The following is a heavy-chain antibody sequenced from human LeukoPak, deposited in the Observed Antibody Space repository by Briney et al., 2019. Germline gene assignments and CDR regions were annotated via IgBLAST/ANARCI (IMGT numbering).Heavy chain of an antibody. D-gene: IGHD3-10*01. Sequence: GGSLRLSCAASGFTFSNYAMHWVRQASGKGLEWVAFIRYDGSNKYYADSVKGRFTISRDNSKNTLYLQMNSLRAEDAAVYYCAKDTRGDYGWDFDYWGQGTLVTVSS. CDR2: IRYDGSNK. CDR3: AKDTRGDYGWDFDY. CDR1: GFTFSNYA. V-gene: IGHV3-30*02. J-gene: IGHJ4*02.